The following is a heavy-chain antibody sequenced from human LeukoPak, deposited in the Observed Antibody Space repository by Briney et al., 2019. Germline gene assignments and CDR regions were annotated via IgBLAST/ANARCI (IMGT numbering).Heavy chain of an antibody. Sequence: PGGSLRLSCAASGFTFSSYAMSWVRQAPGKVLEWVSAISGSGGSTYYTDSVKGRFTISRDNSKNTLYLQMNSLRAEDTAVYYCAKADIGSDCYDFWGQGTLVTVSS. V-gene: IGHV3-23*01. CDR1: GFTFSSYA. J-gene: IGHJ4*02. CDR2: ISGSGGST. D-gene: IGHD2-21*02. CDR3: AKADIGSDCYDF.